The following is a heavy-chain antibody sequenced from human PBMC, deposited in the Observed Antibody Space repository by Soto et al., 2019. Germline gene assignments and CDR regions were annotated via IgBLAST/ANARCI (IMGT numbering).Heavy chain of an antibody. CDR2: IIPIFGTA. Sequence: VKVSCKASGGTFSSYAISWVRQAPGQGLEWMGGIIPIFGTADYAQKFQGRVTITADESTSTAYMELSSLRSEDTAAYYCARDRLANGVTYYYYGMDVWGQGTTVTVSS. D-gene: IGHD3-3*01. J-gene: IGHJ6*02. V-gene: IGHV1-69*01. CDR3: ARDRLANGVTYYYYGMDV. CDR1: GGTFSSYA.